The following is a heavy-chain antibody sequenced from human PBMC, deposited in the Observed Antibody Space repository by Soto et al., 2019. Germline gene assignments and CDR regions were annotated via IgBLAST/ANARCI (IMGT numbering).Heavy chain of an antibody. V-gene: IGHV3-30*03. Sequence: QVQMVESGGGVVQPGRSLRLSCTVSGFTFSTYGMHWVRQAPGKGLEWAAVISNDGTNKYYADSLKGRFTISRDNAKNTLYLQMNSLRAEDTAVYYCARDPTTVVTDYFYFYGMDVWGQGATVTVSS. CDR2: ISNDGTNK. J-gene: IGHJ6*02. CDR1: GFTFSTYG. D-gene: IGHD2-21*02. CDR3: ARDPTTVVTDYFYFYGMDV.